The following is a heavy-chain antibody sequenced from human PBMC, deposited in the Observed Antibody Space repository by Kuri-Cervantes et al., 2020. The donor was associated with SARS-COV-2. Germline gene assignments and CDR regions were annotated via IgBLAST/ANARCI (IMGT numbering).Heavy chain of an antibody. D-gene: IGHD4-11*01. J-gene: IGHJ4*02. CDR1: GGSISSSSYY. CDR3: ARAYSNYVLSDY. Sequence: SETLSLTCTVSGGSISSSSYYWGWIRQPPGKGLEWIGSIYYSGSTYYNPSLKRRVTISVDTSKNQFTLKLSSVTAADTAVYYSARAYSNYVLSDYWGQGTLVTVSS. V-gene: IGHV4-39*06. CDR2: IYYSGST.